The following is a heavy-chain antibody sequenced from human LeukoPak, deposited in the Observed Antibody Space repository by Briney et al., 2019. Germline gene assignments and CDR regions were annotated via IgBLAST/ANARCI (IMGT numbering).Heavy chain of an antibody. V-gene: IGHV4-34*01. CDR2: INQSGST. J-gene: IGHJ1*01. CDR1: GGSISSYY. D-gene: IGHD2-2*02. Sequence: PSETLSLTCTVSGGSISSYYWSWIRQPPGKGLEWIGEINQSGSTNYNPSLKSRVTISVDTSKNQFSLKLSSVTAADTAVYYCARSYCSSTSCYRYFQHWGQGTLVTVSS. CDR3: ARSYCSSTSCYRYFQH.